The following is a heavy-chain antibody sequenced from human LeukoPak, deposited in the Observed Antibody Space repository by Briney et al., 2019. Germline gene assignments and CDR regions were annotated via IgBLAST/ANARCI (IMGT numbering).Heavy chain of an antibody. CDR2: ISYDGSNK. V-gene: IGHV3-30*04. CDR3: ARDSQYEGFDY. Sequence: PGRSLRLSCAASGFTISSYAMHWVRQAPGKGLEWVAVISYDGSNKYYADSVKGRFTISRDNSKNTLYQQMNSLRAEDTAVYYCARDSQYEGFDYWGQGTLVTVSS. D-gene: IGHD3-3*01. J-gene: IGHJ4*02. CDR1: GFTISSYA.